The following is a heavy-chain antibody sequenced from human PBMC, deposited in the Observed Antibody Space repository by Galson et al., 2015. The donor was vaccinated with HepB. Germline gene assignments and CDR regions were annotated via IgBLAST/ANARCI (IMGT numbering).Heavy chain of an antibody. Sequence: SVKVSCKASGGTFSSYAISWVRQAPGQGLEWMGGIIPIFGIANYAQKFQGRVTITADESTSTAYMELSSLRSEDTAVYYCARDRGIAAAGKDFDYWGQGTLVTVSS. V-gene: IGHV1-69*13. CDR3: ARDRGIAAAGKDFDY. D-gene: IGHD6-13*01. CDR1: GGTFSSYA. J-gene: IGHJ4*02. CDR2: IIPIFGIA.